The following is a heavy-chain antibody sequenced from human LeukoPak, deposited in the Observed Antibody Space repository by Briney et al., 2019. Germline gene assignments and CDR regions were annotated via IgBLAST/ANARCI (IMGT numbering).Heavy chain of an antibody. J-gene: IGHJ5*02. Sequence: SETLSLTCTVSGGSISSGGYYWSWIRQHPGKGLEWIGYIYYSGSTYYNPSLKSRVTISVDTSKNQFSLKLSSVTAADTAVYYCASNTYYYDSSGSQGWFDPWGQGTLVTVSS. CDR2: IYYSGST. D-gene: IGHD3-22*01. CDR3: ASNTYYYDSSGSQGWFDP. V-gene: IGHV4-31*03. CDR1: GGSISSGGYY.